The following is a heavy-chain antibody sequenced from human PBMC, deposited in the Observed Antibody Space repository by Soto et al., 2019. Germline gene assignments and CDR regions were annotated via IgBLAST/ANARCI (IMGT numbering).Heavy chain of an antibody. CDR1: GGSISSSSYY. J-gene: IGHJ1*01. CDR3: TRHSSPSYSSSFKY. CDR2: IYISGRT. D-gene: IGHD6-19*01. V-gene: IGHV4-39*01. Sequence: SETLSFTCTVSGGSISSSSYYWGWIRQPPGRGLEWSGSIYISGRTDYNPYHKSRLTISVDTARNQFSLKLSSVTAADTAVYYCTRHSSPSYSSSFKYWGQGTLVTVSS.